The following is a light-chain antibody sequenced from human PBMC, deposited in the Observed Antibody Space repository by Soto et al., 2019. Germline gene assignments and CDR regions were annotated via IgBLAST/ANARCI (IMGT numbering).Light chain of an antibody. CDR3: HQRYDWPIT. CDR2: DAS. Sequence: EIVLTQSPGTLSLSPGERATLSCRANQSISNYLAWYQQRPGQAPRLLIYDASRRATGIPARFSGSGSGTDFTLTISNLEPEDFAVYYCHQRYDWPITFGQGTRLEIK. V-gene: IGKV3-11*01. CDR1: QSISNY. J-gene: IGKJ5*01.